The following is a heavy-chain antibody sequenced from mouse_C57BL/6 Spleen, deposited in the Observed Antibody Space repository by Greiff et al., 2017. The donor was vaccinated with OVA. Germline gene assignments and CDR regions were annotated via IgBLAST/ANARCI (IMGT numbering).Heavy chain of an antibody. V-gene: IGHV5-17*01. J-gene: IGHJ1*03. CDR1: GFTFSDYG. CDR2: ISSGSSTI. D-gene: IGHD1-1*01. CDR3: ANYVSSDEGYVDV. Sequence: EVKLMESGGGLVKPGGSLKLSCAASGFTFSDYGMHWVRQAPEKGLEWVAYISSGSSTIYYADTVKGRFTISRDNAKNTLFLHMTSLKSEDTAMYYCANYVSSDEGYVDVWGTGTTVTVSS.